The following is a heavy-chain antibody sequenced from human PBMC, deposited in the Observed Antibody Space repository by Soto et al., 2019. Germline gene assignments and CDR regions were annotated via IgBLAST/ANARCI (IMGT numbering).Heavy chain of an antibody. CDR3: ARGLAYDRPITVAEPFDS. CDR2: IYHSGST. Sequence: SETLSLTCAVSGYSISSGNYWAWIRQPPGKGLEWIGSIYHSGSTYYNLSLKSRVTISVDSSKNHVSLKLSSVTAADSATYFCARGLAYDRPITVAEPFDSWGQGTLVTVSS. J-gene: IGHJ4*02. CDR1: GYSISSGNY. V-gene: IGHV4-38-2*01. D-gene: IGHD6-19*01.